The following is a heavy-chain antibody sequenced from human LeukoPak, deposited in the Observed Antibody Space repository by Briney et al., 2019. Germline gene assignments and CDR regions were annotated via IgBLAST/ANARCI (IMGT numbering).Heavy chain of an antibody. CDR1: GGSISSYY. CDR2: IYYSGST. Sequence: SETLSLTCTVSGGSISSYYWSWIRQPPGKGLEWIGYIYYSGSTNYNPSLKSRVTIPVDTSKNQFSLKLSSVTAADTAVYYCARLGDGIAAADSYWGQGTLVTVSS. V-gene: IGHV4-59*08. J-gene: IGHJ4*02. D-gene: IGHD6-13*01. CDR3: ARLGDGIAAADSY.